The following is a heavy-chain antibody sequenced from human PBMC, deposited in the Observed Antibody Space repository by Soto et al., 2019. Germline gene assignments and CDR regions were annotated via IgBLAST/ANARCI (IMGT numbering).Heavy chain of an antibody. Sequence: PGGSLRLSCAASGLTFSSYAMHWVRQAPGKGLEWVAVISYDGSNKYYADSVKGRFTISRDNSKNTLYLQMNSLRAEDTAVYYCARDTSFGALSGYYDYWGQGTLVTVSS. CDR1: GLTFSSYA. D-gene: IGHD3-22*01. V-gene: IGHV3-30-3*01. CDR3: ARDTSFGALSGYYDY. CDR2: ISYDGSNK. J-gene: IGHJ4*02.